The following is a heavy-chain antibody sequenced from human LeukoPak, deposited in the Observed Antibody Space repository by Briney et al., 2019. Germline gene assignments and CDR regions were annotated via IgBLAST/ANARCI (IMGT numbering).Heavy chain of an antibody. Sequence: SETLSLTCTVSGGSISSYYWSWIRQPPGKGLEWIGYIYYSGSTNYNPSLKSRVTISVDTSKNQFSLKLSSVTAEDTAVYYCARGFHSGYPIDWGQGTLVTVSS. V-gene: IGHV4-59*01. CDR2: IYYSGST. CDR1: GGSISSYY. CDR3: ARGFHSGYPID. D-gene: IGHD5-12*01. J-gene: IGHJ4*02.